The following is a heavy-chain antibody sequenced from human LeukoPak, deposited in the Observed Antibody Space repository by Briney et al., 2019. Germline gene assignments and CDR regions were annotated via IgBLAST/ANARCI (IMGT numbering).Heavy chain of an antibody. V-gene: IGHV5-51*01. Sequence: GESLKISCKDSGHLFTNYWIDWVRQMPGKGPEWIGIIYPGDSDTSYTQSFQGQATISADKSISTAYLQWRSLKASDTAMYYGARGDGSASYYRASYWGQGTLVTVSS. CDR3: ARGDGSASYYRASY. D-gene: IGHD3-10*01. CDR2: IYPGDSDT. J-gene: IGHJ4*02. CDR1: GHLFTNYW.